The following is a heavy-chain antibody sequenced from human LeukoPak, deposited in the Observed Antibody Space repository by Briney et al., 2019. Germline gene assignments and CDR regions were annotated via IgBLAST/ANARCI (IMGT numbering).Heavy chain of an antibody. CDR2: IYSGGST. D-gene: IGHD6-6*01. Sequence: GGSLRLSCAASGFTVSSNYMSWVRQAPGKGLEWVSVIYSGGSTYYADSVKGRFTISRDKSKNTLYLQMNSLRAEDTAVYYCARDQAYSSSTDKGGYYYYYGMDVWGQGTTVTVSS. CDR3: ARDQAYSSSTDKGGYYYYYGMDV. V-gene: IGHV3-66*01. CDR1: GFTVSSNY. J-gene: IGHJ6*02.